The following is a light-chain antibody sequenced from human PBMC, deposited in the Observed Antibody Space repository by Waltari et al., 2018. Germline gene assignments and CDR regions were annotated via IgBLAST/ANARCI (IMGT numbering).Light chain of an antibody. Sequence: DIQMTQSPSSLSASVGDRVTITCRASQSISSYLNWYQQKPGKAPKLLIYAASSLQSGVPSRFSGSGSGTDFTLTISSPQPEDFATYYCQQSYSTPPGYTFGQGTKLEIK. CDR1: QSISSY. V-gene: IGKV1-39*01. CDR3: QQSYSTPPGYT. CDR2: AAS. J-gene: IGKJ2*01.